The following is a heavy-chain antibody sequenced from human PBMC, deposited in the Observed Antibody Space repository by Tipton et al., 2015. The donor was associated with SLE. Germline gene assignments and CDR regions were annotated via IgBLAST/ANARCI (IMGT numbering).Heavy chain of an antibody. V-gene: IGHV3-23*03. Sequence: GSLRLSCAASGFTFSSYAMSWVRQAPGKGLEWVSVIYSGGSTYYADSVKGRFTISRDNSKNTLYLQMNSLRAEDTAVYYCAKVGSPSLVSPWYFDYWGQGTLVTVAS. CDR1: GFTFSSYA. CDR2: IYSGGST. J-gene: IGHJ4*02. CDR3: AKVGSPSLVSPWYFDY. D-gene: IGHD1-26*01.